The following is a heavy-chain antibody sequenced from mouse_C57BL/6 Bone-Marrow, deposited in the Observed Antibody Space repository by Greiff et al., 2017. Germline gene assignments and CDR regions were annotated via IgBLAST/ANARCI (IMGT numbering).Heavy chain of an antibody. V-gene: IGHV10-3*01. J-gene: IGHJ2*01. Sequence: DVMLVESGGGLVQPKGSLKLSCAASGFTFNTYAMHWVRQAPGKGLEWVARIRSKSSNYATYYADSVKDRFTISRDDSQSMLYLQMNNLKTEDTAMYYCVRGYYGSSHVYFDYWGQGTTLTVSS. D-gene: IGHD1-1*01. CDR3: VRGYYGSSHVYFDY. CDR1: GFTFNTYA. CDR2: IRSKSSNYAT.